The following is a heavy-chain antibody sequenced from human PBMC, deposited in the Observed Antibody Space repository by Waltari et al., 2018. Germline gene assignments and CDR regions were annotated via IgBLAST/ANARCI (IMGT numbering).Heavy chain of an antibody. CDR3: ARVPPRAY. V-gene: IGHV3-30-3*01. Sequence: QVQLVESGGGVVQPGRSLRLSCAASGFTFSSYAMHWVRQAPGKGLEWVAVISYDGSNKYYADSVKGRFTISRDNSKNTLYLQMNSLRAEDTAVYYCARVPPRAYWGQGTLVTVSS. J-gene: IGHJ4*02. CDR1: GFTFSSYA. CDR2: ISYDGSNK.